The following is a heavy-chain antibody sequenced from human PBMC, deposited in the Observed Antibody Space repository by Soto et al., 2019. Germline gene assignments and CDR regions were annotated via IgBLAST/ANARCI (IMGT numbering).Heavy chain of an antibody. CDR1: GGSISSYY. CDR3: ARGGSFGVVSYYYYYMDV. Sequence: SETLSLTCTVSGGSISSYYWSWIRQPPGKGLEWIGYIYYSGSTNYNPSLKSRVTISVDTSKNQFSLKLSSVTAADTAVYYCARGGSFGVVSYYYYYMDVWGKGTTVTVSS. D-gene: IGHD3-3*01. V-gene: IGHV4-59*01. CDR2: IYYSGST. J-gene: IGHJ6*03.